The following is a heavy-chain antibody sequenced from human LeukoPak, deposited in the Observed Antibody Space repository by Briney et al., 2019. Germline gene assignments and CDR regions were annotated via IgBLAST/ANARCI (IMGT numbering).Heavy chain of an antibody. Sequence: GGSLRLSCAASGFTFSSYEMNWVRQAPGKGLEWVSYISSSGSTIYYADSVKGRFTISRDNAKNSLYLQMNSLRAEDTAVYYCTRQQLVFDYWGQGTLVTVSS. CDR3: TRQQLVFDY. V-gene: IGHV3-48*03. CDR1: GFTFSSYE. D-gene: IGHD6-13*01. CDR2: ISSSGSTI. J-gene: IGHJ4*02.